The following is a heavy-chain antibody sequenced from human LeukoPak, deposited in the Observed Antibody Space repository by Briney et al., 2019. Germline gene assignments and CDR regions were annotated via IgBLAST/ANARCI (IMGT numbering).Heavy chain of an antibody. V-gene: IGHV4-34*01. Sequence: PSETPSLTCAVYGGSYSGYYWSWIRQPPGKGLEWIGEINHSGSTNYNPSLKSRVTISVDTSKNQFSLKLSSVTAADTAVYYCARDVAYCSGGSCSDYWGQGTLVTVSS. CDR3: ARDVAYCSGGSCSDY. CDR2: INHSGST. D-gene: IGHD2-15*01. CDR1: GGSYSGYY. J-gene: IGHJ4*02.